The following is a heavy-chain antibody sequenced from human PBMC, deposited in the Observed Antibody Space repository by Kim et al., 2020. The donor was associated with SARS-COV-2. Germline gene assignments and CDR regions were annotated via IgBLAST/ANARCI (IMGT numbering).Heavy chain of an antibody. V-gene: IGHV6-1*01. J-gene: IGHJ6*02. CDR2: TYYRSKWYN. Sequence: SQTLSLTCAISGDSVSSNSAAWNWIRQSPSRGLEWLGRTYYRSKWYNDYAVSVKSRITINPDTSKNQFSLQLNSVTPEDTAVYYCAREGWFHQVGVAEANYYYYGMDVWGQGTTVTVSS. D-gene: IGHD3-10*01. CDR1: GDSVSSNSAA. CDR3: AREGWFHQVGVAEANYYYYGMDV.